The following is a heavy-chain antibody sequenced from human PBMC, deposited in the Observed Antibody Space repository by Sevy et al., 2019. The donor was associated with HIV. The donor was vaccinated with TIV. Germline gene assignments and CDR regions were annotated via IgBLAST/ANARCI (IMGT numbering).Heavy chain of an antibody. CDR3: ARAPAHNYYDSSGYYYSVY. CDR1: GFTFSSYA. Sequence: GGSLRLSCAASGFTFSSYAMHWVRQAPGKGLEWVAVISYDGSNKYYADSVKGRFTISRDSSKNTLYLQMNSLRAEDTAVYYCARAPAHNYYDSSGYYYSVYWGQGTLVTVSS. V-gene: IGHV3-30*04. CDR2: ISYDGSNK. D-gene: IGHD3-22*01. J-gene: IGHJ4*02.